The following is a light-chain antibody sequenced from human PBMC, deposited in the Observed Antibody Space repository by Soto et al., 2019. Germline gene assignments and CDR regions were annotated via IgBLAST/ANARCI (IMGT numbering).Light chain of an antibody. CDR1: SSDVGYYNS. V-gene: IGLV2-8*01. J-gene: IGLJ2*01. CDR2: EVS. Sequence: QSALTQPPSASGSPGQSVTISCTGTSSDVGYYNSVSWYQQHPGKAPKLMIYEVSKRPSGVPDRFSGSKSGNTASLTVSGLQAEDEAEYYCSSYAGSNNLVFGGGTKLTVL. CDR3: SSYAGSNNLV.